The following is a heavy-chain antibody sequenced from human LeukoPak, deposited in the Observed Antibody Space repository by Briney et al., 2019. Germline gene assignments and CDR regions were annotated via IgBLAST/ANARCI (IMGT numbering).Heavy chain of an antibody. V-gene: IGHV3-21*01. Sequence: PGGSLRLSCAASGFTFGSSAMSWVRQAPGKGLEWVSVISDSGDYTQFADSVKGRFTISRDNAKNSLSLQMNSLRADDAAVYYCARASSKQLAGYLPDGFDIWGQGTMVTVSS. CDR3: ARASSKQLAGYLPDGFDI. J-gene: IGHJ3*02. D-gene: IGHD3-9*01. CDR2: ISDSGDYT. CDR1: GFTFGSSA.